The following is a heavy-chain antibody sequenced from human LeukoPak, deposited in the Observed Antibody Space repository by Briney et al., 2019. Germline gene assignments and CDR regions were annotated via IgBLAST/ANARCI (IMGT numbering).Heavy chain of an antibody. CDR3: ARDAGPQWLVMGIDY. J-gene: IGHJ4*02. V-gene: IGHV3-23*01. CDR1: GFIFSSYW. Sequence: PGGSLRLSCAASGFIFSSYWMSWVRQAPGKGLEWVSAISGSSGSTYYADSVKGRFTISRDNSKNTLYLQMNSLRAEDTAVYYCARDAGPQWLVMGIDYWGQGTLVTVSS. D-gene: IGHD6-19*01. CDR2: ISGSSGST.